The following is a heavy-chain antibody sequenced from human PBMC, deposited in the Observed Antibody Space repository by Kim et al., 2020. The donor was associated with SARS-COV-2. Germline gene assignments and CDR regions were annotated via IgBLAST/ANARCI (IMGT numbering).Heavy chain of an antibody. D-gene: IGHD6-13*01. Sequence: SETLSLTCAVYGGSFSGYYWSWIRQPPGKGLEWIGEINHSGSTNYNPSLKSRVTISVDTSKNQFSLKLSSVTAADTAVYYCARGRLAAAGKGWYFDLWGRGTLVTVSS. J-gene: IGHJ2*01. CDR3: ARGRLAAAGKGWYFDL. V-gene: IGHV4-34*01. CDR2: INHSGST. CDR1: GGSFSGYY.